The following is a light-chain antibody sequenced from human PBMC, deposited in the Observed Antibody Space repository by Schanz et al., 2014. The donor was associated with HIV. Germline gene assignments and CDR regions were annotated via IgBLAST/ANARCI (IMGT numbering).Light chain of an antibody. CDR2: DTS. J-gene: IGKJ4*01. V-gene: IGKV3-11*01. Sequence: IVLTQSPVTLSLSPGERATLSCRASQDVSGYLAWYQQKLGQPPRLLIYDTSNRATGIPDRFSGSGSGTDFTLTISRLEPEDFATYYCQQANTFPLTFGGGTKVEIK. CDR1: QDVSGY. CDR3: QQANTFPLT.